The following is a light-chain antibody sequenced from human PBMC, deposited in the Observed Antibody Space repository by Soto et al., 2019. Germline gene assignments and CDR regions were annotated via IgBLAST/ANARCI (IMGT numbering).Light chain of an antibody. CDR3: QQYKDWHKT. CDR2: GAS. V-gene: IGKV3-15*01. CDR1: QSVSTY. J-gene: IGKJ1*01. Sequence: ETVMTQSPATLSVPPGEGAVLSCRASQSVSTYLAWYQLRPGQAPRLLIYGASTRASGIPTRFSGSGSGTEFTLTIGSLQSEDSAVYYCQQYKDWHKTFGQGTKV.